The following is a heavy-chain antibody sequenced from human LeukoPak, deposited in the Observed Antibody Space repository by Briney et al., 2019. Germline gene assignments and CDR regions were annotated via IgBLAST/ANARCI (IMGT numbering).Heavy chain of an antibody. V-gene: IGHV5-51*01. D-gene: IGHD3-10*01. CDR2: IYPGDSDT. CDR3: ARFRFGEWLDMDV. J-gene: IGHJ6*03. CDR1: GYSFTNYW. Sequence: GESLQISCKGSGYSFTNYWIGWVRQMPGKGLEWMGIIYPGDSDTRYSPSFQGQVTISADKSISTAYLQWSSLKASDTAMYYCARFRFGEWLDMDVWGKGTTVTVSS.